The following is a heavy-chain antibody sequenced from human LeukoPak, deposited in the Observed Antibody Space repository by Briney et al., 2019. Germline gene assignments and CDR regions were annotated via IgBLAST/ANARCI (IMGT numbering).Heavy chain of an antibody. D-gene: IGHD6-19*01. CDR2: INSDRSST. V-gene: IGHV3-74*01. Sequence: GGSLRLSCAASGFTFSIFWMHWVRRAPGKGPVWVSRINSDRSSTDYADSVKGRFTISRDNAKNTLYLQMNSLRIEDTAVYYCARRWAVAAVDYWGQGTLVTVSS. J-gene: IGHJ4*02. CDR3: ARRWAVAAVDY. CDR1: GFTFSIFW.